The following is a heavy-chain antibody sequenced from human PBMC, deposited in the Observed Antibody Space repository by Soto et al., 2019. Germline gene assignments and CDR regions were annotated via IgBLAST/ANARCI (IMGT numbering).Heavy chain of an antibody. D-gene: IGHD6-19*01. J-gene: IGHJ4*02. CDR3: ARRSSGWYFDY. Sequence: EVQLLESGGGLVQPGGSLRLSCAASGFTFSSYAMSWVRQAPGKGLEWVSAISGSGGSTYYADSVKGRFSISRDNSKNSLYLQMNSLRAEDTAVYYCARRSSGWYFDYWGQGTLVTVSS. CDR2: ISGSGGST. V-gene: IGHV3-23*01. CDR1: GFTFSSYA.